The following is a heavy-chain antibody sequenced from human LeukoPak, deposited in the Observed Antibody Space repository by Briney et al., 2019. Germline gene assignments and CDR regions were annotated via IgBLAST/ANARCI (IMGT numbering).Heavy chain of an antibody. Sequence: GGSLRLSCAASGFTFSSYAMHWVRQAPGKGLEWVAVISYDGSNKYYADSVKGRFTISRDNSKNTLYLQMNSLRAEDTAVYYCARGVVIATERAFDIWGQGTMVTVSS. CDR1: GFTFSSYA. J-gene: IGHJ3*02. V-gene: IGHV3-30-3*01. D-gene: IGHD2-21*01. CDR2: ISYDGSNK. CDR3: ARGVVIATERAFDI.